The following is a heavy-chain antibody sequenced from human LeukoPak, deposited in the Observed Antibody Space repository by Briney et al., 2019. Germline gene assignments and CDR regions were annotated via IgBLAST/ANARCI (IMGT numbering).Heavy chain of an antibody. J-gene: IGHJ3*02. CDR3: ARHTRPGYSGYENAFDI. V-gene: IGHV4-39*01. CDR2: FYYSGNT. CDR1: DGSINSSSYY. Sequence: KTSAALSFTCIVSDGSINSSSYYWGWIRRDPGEWLGWIWTFYYSGNTRYNPSLKSRVTISGDTPKNPFSLKLTSVTAADTAVYYCARHTRPGYSGYENAFDIWGEGTMVTVSS. D-gene: IGHD5-12*01.